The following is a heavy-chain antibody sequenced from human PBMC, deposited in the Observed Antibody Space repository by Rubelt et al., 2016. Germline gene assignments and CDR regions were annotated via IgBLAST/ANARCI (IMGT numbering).Heavy chain of an antibody. Sequence: SWVRQAPGQGLEWMGGIIPIFGTANYAQKFQGRVTMTEDTSTDTAYMELSSLRSEDTAVYYCARDLVVVPAAMKWFDPWGQGTLVTVSS. D-gene: IGHD2-2*01. V-gene: IGHV1-69*06. CDR2: IIPIFGTA. J-gene: IGHJ5*02. CDR3: ARDLVVVPAAMKWFDP.